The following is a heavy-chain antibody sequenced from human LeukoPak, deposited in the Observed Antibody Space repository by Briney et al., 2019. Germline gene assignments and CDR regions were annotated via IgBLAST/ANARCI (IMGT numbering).Heavy chain of an antibody. Sequence: ASVKVSCKASGYTLTGYYMHWVRQAPGQGLEWMGWMNPNSGGTKYAQKFQGRVTMTRDTSISTAYMELSRLRSDDTAMYYCARDKLGLGELSLYDQWGQGTLVTVSS. CDR3: ARDKLGLGELSLYDQ. J-gene: IGHJ5*02. V-gene: IGHV1-2*02. CDR1: GYTLTGYY. D-gene: IGHD3-16*02. CDR2: MNPNSGGT.